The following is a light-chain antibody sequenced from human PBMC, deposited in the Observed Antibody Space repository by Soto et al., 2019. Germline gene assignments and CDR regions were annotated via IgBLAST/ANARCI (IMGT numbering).Light chain of an antibody. CDR2: ATS. J-gene: IGKJ5*01. CDR1: QDIRKY. Sequence: IHMSQSPSSLSASVGYRFTITCQATQDIRKYLNWYQQKPVKAPKLLXYATSSLHNGVPSRFSGSGFGTDFTLTISSLQTEDFATYYCQQNYSPPPITFGQGTRLEIK. CDR3: QQNYSPPPIT. V-gene: IGKV1-39*01.